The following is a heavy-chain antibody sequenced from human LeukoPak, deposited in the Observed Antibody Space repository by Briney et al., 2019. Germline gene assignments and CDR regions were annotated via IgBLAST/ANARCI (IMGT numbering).Heavy chain of an antibody. J-gene: IGHJ6*03. CDR1: GFTFSDYY. V-gene: IGHV3-11*01. D-gene: IGHD4-11*01. CDR2: ISSSGSTI. Sequence: GGSLRLSCAASGFTFSDYYMSWIRQAPGKGLEWVSYISSSGSTIYYADSVKGRFTISRGNAKNSLYLQMNSLRAEDTAVYYCASVRGDSNSHIYYYYMDAWGKGTTVTVSS. CDR3: ASVRGDSNSHIYYYYMDA.